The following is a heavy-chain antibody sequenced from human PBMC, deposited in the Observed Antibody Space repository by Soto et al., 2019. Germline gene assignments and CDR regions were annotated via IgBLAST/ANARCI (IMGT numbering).Heavy chain of an antibody. Sequence: QVQLVQSGAEVKKPGASVKVSCKASGYTFTSYGISWVRQAPGQGLEWMGWISAYNGNTNYAQKLQGRVTMTTDTSTSTAYMELRSLRSDDTAVYYCARYRSSGWYGLVYYYYGMDVWGQGTTVTVSS. J-gene: IGHJ6*02. CDR2: ISAYNGNT. CDR3: ARYRSSGWYGLVYYYYGMDV. V-gene: IGHV1-18*01. CDR1: GYTFTSYG. D-gene: IGHD6-19*01.